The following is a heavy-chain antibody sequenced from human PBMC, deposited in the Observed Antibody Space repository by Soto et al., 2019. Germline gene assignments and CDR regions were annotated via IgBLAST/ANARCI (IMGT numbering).Heavy chain of an antibody. D-gene: IGHD2-2*02. CDR3: ARLNCYTHYWDV. V-gene: IGHV4-59*08. J-gene: IGHJ6*03. CDR2: LYYTGST. CDR1: GSSINSYY. Sequence: PSVTLSLTCSLSGSSINSYYWCWTRQTPGKGLEWVGYLYYTGSTNYNPSLKSRVTISVDTSQKHFSLKLASDTAAEPAESYCARLNCYTHYWDVWGKGTTVTVSS.